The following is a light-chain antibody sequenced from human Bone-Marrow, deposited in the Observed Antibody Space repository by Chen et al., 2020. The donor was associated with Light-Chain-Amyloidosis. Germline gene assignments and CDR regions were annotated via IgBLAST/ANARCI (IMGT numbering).Light chain of an antibody. Sequence: DIQMTQSPPSLSASVGDRVSVTCRASQNIMSYLHWYQQMPGKAPKLLIYAVSHLQNGVPSRFSGSASGTDFTLTISSLQPEEFATYVCLQTFNPPLTFGGGTKVEIK. CDR3: LQTFNPPLT. J-gene: IGKJ4*01. CDR2: AVS. V-gene: IGKV1-39*01. CDR1: QNIMSY.